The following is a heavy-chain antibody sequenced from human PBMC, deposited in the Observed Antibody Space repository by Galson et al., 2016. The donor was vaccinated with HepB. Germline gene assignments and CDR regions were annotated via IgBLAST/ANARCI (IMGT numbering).Heavy chain of an antibody. V-gene: IGHV4-30-2*06. CDR2: IYHSGST. J-gene: IGHJ3*02. Sequence: TLSLTCAVSGGSITRVGYSWNWIRQSPGKGLEWIGYIYHSGSTDYSPSLKSRVSISIDRSKNQFSLELTSVTAADTAVYFCARITGIRVYDAIDIWGQGTMVVVSS. CDR3: ARITGIRVYDAIDI. CDR1: GGSITRVGYS. D-gene: IGHD3-16*01.